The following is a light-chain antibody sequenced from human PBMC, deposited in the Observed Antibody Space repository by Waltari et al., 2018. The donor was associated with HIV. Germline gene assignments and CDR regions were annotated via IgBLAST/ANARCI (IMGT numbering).Light chain of an antibody. CDR2: GAS. CDR1: QRVRRN. Sequence: VVTQSPATLSVSPGERVTHHGRTSQRVRRNLALYQQKPGQAPRLLFYGASLRATGTPARFSGSGSGTEFTLTISIVQSEDFAVYYCQQYNDWPPLTFGGGTKVEIK. J-gene: IGKJ4*01. CDR3: QQYNDWPPLT. V-gene: IGKV3D-15*03.